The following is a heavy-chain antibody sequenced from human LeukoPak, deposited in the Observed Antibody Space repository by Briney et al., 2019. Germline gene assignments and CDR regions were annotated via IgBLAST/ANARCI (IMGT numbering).Heavy chain of an antibody. D-gene: IGHD5-12*01. J-gene: IGHJ4*02. CDR3: ARDPYYSGYDLDY. CDR1: GFTFSTYW. Sequence: GGSLRLSCAASGFTFSTYWMTWVRQTPGKGLEWVANIKEDGGEQNYVDSVEGRFTISRDNTKNSVFLQMNSLRAEDTAVYYCARDPYYSGYDLDYWGQGTLVTVSS. V-gene: IGHV3-7*01. CDR2: IKEDGGEQ.